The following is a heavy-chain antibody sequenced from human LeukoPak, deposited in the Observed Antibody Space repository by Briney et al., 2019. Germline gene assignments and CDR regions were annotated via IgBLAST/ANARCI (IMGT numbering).Heavy chain of an antibody. V-gene: IGHV1-18*01. CDR3: AREVGHYDVLTGYYRNWFDP. J-gene: IGHJ5*02. CDR1: GYIFSKYG. D-gene: IGHD3-9*01. Sequence: ASVKVSCKASGYIFSKYGINWVRQAPGQGLEWMGWISADNGNTNYAQKVQDRVTMTTDTSTSTAYLELGSLRSDDTAVYYCAREVGHYDVLTGYYRNWFDPWGQGTLVTVSS. CDR2: ISADNGNT.